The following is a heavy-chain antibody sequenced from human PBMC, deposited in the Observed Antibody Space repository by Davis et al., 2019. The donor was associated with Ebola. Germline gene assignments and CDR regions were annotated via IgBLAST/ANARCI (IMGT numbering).Heavy chain of an antibody. Sequence: GGSLRLSCAASGFTFSMYWMSWVRQAPGKGLEWVSYISNSGTTRYYADSVKGRFTISRDNAKNSLYLQMDSLRPDDTAVYYCARDGQETYDAFDIWGQGTMVTVSS. CDR3: ARDGQETYDAFDI. CDR1: GFTFSMYW. J-gene: IGHJ3*02. CDR2: ISNSGTTR. V-gene: IGHV3-11*01.